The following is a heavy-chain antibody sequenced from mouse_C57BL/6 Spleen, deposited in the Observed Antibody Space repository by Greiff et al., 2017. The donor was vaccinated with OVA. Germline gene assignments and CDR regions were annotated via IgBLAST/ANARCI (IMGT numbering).Heavy chain of an antibody. CDR2: ILPGGGST. CDR3: ARFYGSSYWYFDV. V-gene: IGHV1-9*01. D-gene: IGHD1-1*01. Sequence: QVQLKESGAELMKPGASVKLSCKATGYTFTGYWIEWVKQRPGHGLEWIGEILPGGGSTNYNEKFKGKATFTADTSSNTAYMQLSSLTTEDSAIYYCARFYGSSYWYFDVWGTGTTVTVSS. CDR1: GYTFTGYW. J-gene: IGHJ1*03.